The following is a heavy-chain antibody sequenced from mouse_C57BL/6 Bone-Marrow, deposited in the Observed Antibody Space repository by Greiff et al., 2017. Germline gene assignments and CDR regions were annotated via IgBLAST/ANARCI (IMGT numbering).Heavy chain of an antibody. CDR2: IDPANGNT. V-gene: IGHV14-3*01. CDR3: ARFDYCGSSYGKWYFDV. Sequence: EVKLQESVAELVRPGASVKLSCTASGFNIKNTYMHWVKQRPEQGLEWIGRIDPANGNTKYAPKFQGKATITADTSSNTAYLQISSLTSEDTAIYYCARFDYCGSSYGKWYFDVWGTGTTVTVSS. D-gene: IGHD1-1*01. CDR1: GFNIKNTY. J-gene: IGHJ1*03.